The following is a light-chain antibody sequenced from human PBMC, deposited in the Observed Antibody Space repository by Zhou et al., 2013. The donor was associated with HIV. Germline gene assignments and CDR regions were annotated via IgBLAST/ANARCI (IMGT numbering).Light chain of an antibody. CDR3: QLYNNWPPTWT. J-gene: IGKJ1*01. CDR1: QSVSSSY. CDR2: GAV. Sequence: PGERVTLSCRASQSVSSSYLTWYQQKPGQSPRLLIYGAVTRATDVPDRFSGGGSGTDFTLSIDSLQTEDFATYYCQLYNNWPPTWTFGQGTKV. V-gene: IGKV3-15*01.